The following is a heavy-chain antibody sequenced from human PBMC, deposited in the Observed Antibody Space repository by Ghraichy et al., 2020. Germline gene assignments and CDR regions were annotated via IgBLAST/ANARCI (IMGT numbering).Heavy chain of an antibody. CDR1: GFTFSSYT. V-gene: IGHV3-23*01. CDR3: AKGSDGYYDF. D-gene: IGHD3-3*01. Sequence: GGSLRLSCAASGFTFSSYTMSWVRQAPGKGLEWVSAITGSGGSTYSADSVKGRFTISRDNSKNTLYLQMNSLRAEDTAVYYCAKGSDGYYDFRGQGTLVTVSS. CDR2: ITGSGGST. J-gene: IGHJ4*02.